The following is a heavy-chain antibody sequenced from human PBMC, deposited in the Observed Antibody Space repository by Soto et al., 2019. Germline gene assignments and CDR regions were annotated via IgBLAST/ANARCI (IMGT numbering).Heavy chain of an antibody. Sequence: EVQLVESGGGLVQPGGSLRLSCAASGFTFSSYWMSWVRQAPGKGLEWVANIKQDGSEKYYVDSVKGRFTISRDNAKNSLYLQMNSLRAEDTAVYYCARVGYYYDSSGWDYWCQGTLVTVSS. D-gene: IGHD3-22*01. CDR1: GFTFSSYW. V-gene: IGHV3-7*03. J-gene: IGHJ4*02. CDR2: IKQDGSEK. CDR3: ARVGYYYDSSGWDY.